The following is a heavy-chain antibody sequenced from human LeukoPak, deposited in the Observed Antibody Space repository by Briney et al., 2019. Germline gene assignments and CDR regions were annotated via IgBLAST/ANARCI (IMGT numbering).Heavy chain of an antibody. D-gene: IGHD3-16*02. V-gene: IGHV3-33*06. CDR1: GFTFSSYG. Sequence: GGSLRLSCAASGFTFSSYGMHWVRQAPGKGLEWVAVIWYDEVNKYYADSVKGRFTISRDNSKNTLYLQMNSLRAEDTAVYYCAKKNYDYVWGSYHPDNDAFDIWGQGTMVTVSS. J-gene: IGHJ3*02. CDR2: IWYDEVNK. CDR3: AKKNYDYVWGSYHPDNDAFDI.